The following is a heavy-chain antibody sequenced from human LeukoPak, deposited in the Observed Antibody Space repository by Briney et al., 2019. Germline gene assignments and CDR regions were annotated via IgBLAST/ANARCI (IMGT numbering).Heavy chain of an antibody. CDR3: ARGKAQRLYYYGMDV. J-gene: IGHJ6*04. CDR2: INHSGST. CDR1: GVSFSGYY. Sequence: SETLSLTCAVYGVSFSGYYLSWIRQPPGKGLEWMGEINHSGSTNYNPSLKNRVTISVDTSKNQLSLQLSSVTAADTAVYYCARGKAQRLYYYGMDVWGKGTTVTVSS. D-gene: IGHD2-2*01. V-gene: IGHV4-34*01.